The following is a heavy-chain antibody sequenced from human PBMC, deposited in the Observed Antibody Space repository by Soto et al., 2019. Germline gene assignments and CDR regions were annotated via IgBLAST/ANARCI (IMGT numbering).Heavy chain of an antibody. CDR2: VNSDGSST. CDR3: ARGPERTYCSGTGCYANY. V-gene: IGHV3-74*01. D-gene: IGHD2-15*01. CDR1: GFTFSNYW. Sequence: PGGSLRLSCAASGFTFSNYWMHWVRQAPGKGLVWVSRVNSDGSSTSYADSVKGRFTISRDNAKNKLYLQMNSLRAEDTAVYYCARGPERTYCSGTGCYANYWGLGTLVTVSS. J-gene: IGHJ4*02.